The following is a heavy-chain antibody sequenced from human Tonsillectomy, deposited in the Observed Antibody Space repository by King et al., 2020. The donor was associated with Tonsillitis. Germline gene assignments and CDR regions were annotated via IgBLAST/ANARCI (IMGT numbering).Heavy chain of an antibody. CDR3: ARVAPQYEILAGYFDS. D-gene: IGHD3-9*01. J-gene: IGHJ4*02. V-gene: IGHV1-69*06. Sequence: QLVQSGAEVKKPGSSVKVSCKVSGDTFSNTISWVRQAPGEGLEWMGGMIPVFDTADYAQKFQDRVTITADKSTRTAYMELRSLTYEDTAVYYCARVAPQYEILAGYFDSWGQGTLVTVSS. CDR1: GDTFSNT. CDR2: MIPVFDTA.